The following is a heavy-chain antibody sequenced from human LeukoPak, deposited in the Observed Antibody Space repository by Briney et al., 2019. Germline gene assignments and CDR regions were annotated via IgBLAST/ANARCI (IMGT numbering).Heavy chain of an antibody. CDR3: ATGKQSSISALVDY. Sequence: ASVKVSCKVSGYTLTELSMHWVRQAPGQGLEWMGGFDPEDGETIYAQKFQGRVTMTEDTSTDTAYMELSSLRSEDTAVYYCATGKQSSISALVDYWGQGTLVTVSS. V-gene: IGHV1-24*01. D-gene: IGHD3-3*01. J-gene: IGHJ4*02. CDR1: GYTLTELS. CDR2: FDPEDGET.